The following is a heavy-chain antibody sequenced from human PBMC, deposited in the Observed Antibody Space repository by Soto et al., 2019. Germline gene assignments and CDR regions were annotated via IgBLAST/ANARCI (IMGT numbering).Heavy chain of an antibody. D-gene: IGHD3-3*01. J-gene: IGHJ4*02. CDR1: GATFSSFA. V-gene: IGHV1-69*01. CDR2: IIPIFDTI. CDR3: ASPLKWSGYYIAFDY. Sequence: QVQLLQSGAEVKKPGSSVKVSCKASGATFSSFAFSWVRQAPGQGLEWMGVIIPIFDTISYAQKFQGRVTITADESTRTAYMELNSLTSDDTAVYYCASPLKWSGYYIAFDYWGQGTLFIVSS.